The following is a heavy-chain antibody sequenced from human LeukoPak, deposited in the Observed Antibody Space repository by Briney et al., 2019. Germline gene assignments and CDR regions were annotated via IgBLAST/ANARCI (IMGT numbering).Heavy chain of an antibody. CDR1: GGTFSSYA. Sequence: SVKVFCKASGGTFSSYAISWVRQAPGQGLEWMGGIIPIFGTANYAQKFQGRVTITADESTSTAYMELSSLRSEDTAVYYCARTSRGGYSGYDPNFDYWGQGTLVTVSS. CDR2: IIPIFGTA. CDR3: ARTSRGGYSGYDPNFDY. D-gene: IGHD5-12*01. J-gene: IGHJ4*02. V-gene: IGHV1-69*13.